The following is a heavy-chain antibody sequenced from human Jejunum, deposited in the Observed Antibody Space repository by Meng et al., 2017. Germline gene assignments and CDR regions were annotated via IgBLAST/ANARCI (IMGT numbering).Heavy chain of an antibody. V-gene: IGHV5-51*01. CDR1: GYSFTSYW. D-gene: IGHD6-19*01. CDR2: ISPGDSDT. CDR3: ARQPKVAGVDY. J-gene: IGHJ4*02. Sequence: GESLKISCKASGYSFTSYWIGWVGQMPGKGLEWMGLISPGDSDTIYSPSFQGQVTISADKSIDTAYLQWSSLEASDTAMYYCARQPKVAGVDYWAQGTLVTVSS.